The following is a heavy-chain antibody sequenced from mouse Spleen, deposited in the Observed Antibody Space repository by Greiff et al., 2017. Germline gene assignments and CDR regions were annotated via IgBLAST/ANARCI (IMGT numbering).Heavy chain of an antibody. Sequence: VQLQQPGTELVKPGASVKLSCKASGYTFTSYWMHWVKQRPGQGLEWMGNINPSNGGTNYNEKFKSKATLTVDKSSSTAYMQLSSLTSEDSAVYYCARGGGNYGYWYFDVWGAGTTVTVSS. D-gene: IGHD2-1*01. CDR1: GYTFTSYW. CDR3: ARGGGNYGYWYFDV. J-gene: IGHJ1*01. V-gene: IGHV1-53*01. CDR2: INPSNGGT.